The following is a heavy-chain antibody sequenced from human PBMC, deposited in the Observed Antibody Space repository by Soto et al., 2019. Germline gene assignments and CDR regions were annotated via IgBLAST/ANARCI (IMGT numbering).Heavy chain of an antibody. CDR2: IYYSGST. CDR1: GGSITSGEYS. CDR3: AGGAPWELHFDY. J-gene: IGHJ4*02. V-gene: IGHV4-30-4*01. D-gene: IGHD1-26*01. Sequence: SETLSLTCTVSGGSITSGEYSWSWIRQPPGKGLEWIGYIYYSGSTYYNPSLRSRVTMSADTSKNQISLNLSSVTAADTAVYECAGGAPWELHFDYWGQGTLVTVSS.